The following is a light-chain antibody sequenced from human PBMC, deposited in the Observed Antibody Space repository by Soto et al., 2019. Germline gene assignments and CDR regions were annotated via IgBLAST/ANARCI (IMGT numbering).Light chain of an antibody. CDR1: SSDVGGYNY. Sequence: SVLTQPAPLSGSPGQSITLSCPGNSSDVGGYNYVSWYQQHPGKAPKLMIYDVSNRPSGVSNRFSGSKSGNTASLTISGLQAEDEADYYCSSYTSSSLYVFGTGTKVTVL. CDR3: SSYTSSSLYV. CDR2: DVS. J-gene: IGLJ1*01. V-gene: IGLV2-14*01.